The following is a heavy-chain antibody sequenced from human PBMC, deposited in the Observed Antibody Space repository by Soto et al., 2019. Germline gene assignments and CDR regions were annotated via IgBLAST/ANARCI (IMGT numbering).Heavy chain of an antibody. V-gene: IGHV1-2*04. J-gene: IGHJ4*02. D-gene: IGHD5-18*01. CDR1: GYTFTGYY. CDR3: ARAFNGRVERGYSFEY. CDR2: INPNSGGT. Sequence: ASVKVSCKASGYTFTGYYMHWVRQAPGQGLEWMGWINPNSGGTNYAQKFQGWVTMTRDTSISTAYMELSRLRSDDTAVYYCARAFNGRVERGYSFEYWGQGTLVTVSS.